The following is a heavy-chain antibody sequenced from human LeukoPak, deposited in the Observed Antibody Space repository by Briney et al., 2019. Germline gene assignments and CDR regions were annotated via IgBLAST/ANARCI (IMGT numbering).Heavy chain of an antibody. D-gene: IGHD2-8*02. CDR3: ARQPSLRVDYYYGMDV. CDR1: GGSISSGGYY. J-gene: IGHJ6*02. V-gene: IGHV4-31*03. Sequence: PSQTLSLTCTVSGGSISSGGYYWSWIRQHPGKGLEWIGYIYYSGSTYYNPSLKSRVSISVDTPKDQFSLKLDSVTAADTAVYYCARQPSLRVDYYYGMDVWGQGTTVTVSS. CDR2: IYYSGST.